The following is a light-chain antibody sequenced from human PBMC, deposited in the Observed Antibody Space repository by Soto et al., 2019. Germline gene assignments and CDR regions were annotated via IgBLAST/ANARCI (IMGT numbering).Light chain of an antibody. CDR1: KSFSHSY. J-gene: IGKJ2*01. CDR2: EVS. Sequence: EIVLTQSPDTLSLSPGERATLSCRASKSFSHSYLAWYQQKPGQAPRLLIYEVSNRFSGVPDRFSGSGSATDFTLKISRVEAGDVGVYYCMQSIQHPLYTFGQGTKLEIK. CDR3: MQSIQHPLYT. V-gene: IGKV3D-20*02.